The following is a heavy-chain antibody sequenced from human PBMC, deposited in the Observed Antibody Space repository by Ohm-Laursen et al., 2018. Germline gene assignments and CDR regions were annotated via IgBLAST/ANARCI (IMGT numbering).Heavy chain of an antibody. CDR3: ARSEQQLASWHYYYGMDV. CDR2: ISSSRSTI. J-gene: IGHJ6*02. V-gene: IGHV3-48*01. CDR1: GFTFIDYS. D-gene: IGHD6-13*01. Sequence: GESLRISCNASGFTFIDYSMNWVRQAPGKGLEWVSYISSSRSTIYYADSVMGRFTISRDNAKNSLYLQMNSLRAKDTAVYYCARSEQQLASWHYYYGMDVWGQGTTVTVSS.